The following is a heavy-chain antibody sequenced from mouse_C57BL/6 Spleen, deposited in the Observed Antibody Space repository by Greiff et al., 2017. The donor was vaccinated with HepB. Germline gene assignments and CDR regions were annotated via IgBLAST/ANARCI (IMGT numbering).Heavy chain of an antibody. CDR3: AREDWEGDYFDY. CDR2: IDPSDSYT. Sequence: QVQLQQSGAELVMPGASVKLSCKASGYTFTSYWMHWVKQRPGQGLEWIGEIDPSDSYTNYNQKFKGKSTLTVDKSSSTAYMQLSSLTSEDSAVYYCAREDWEGDYFDYWGQGTTLTVSS. CDR1: GYTFTSYW. V-gene: IGHV1-69*01. D-gene: IGHD4-1*01. J-gene: IGHJ2*01.